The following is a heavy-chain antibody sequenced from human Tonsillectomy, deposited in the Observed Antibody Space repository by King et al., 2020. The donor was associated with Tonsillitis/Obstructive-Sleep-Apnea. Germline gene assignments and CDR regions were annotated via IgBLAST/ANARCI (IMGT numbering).Heavy chain of an antibody. V-gene: IGHV3-7*01. CDR1: GFTFTSHW. J-gene: IGHJ4*02. CDR3: ARGRSNSEYDMFDF. CDR2: IKEDGSEK. D-gene: IGHD2/OR15-2a*01. Sequence: VQLVESGGGLVQPGGSLRLSCAASGFTFTSHWMCWVRQAPGKGLEWVANIKEDGSEKKYVDSVKGRFIISRDNARNSLYLQMDSLRVDDAAVYYCARGRSNSEYDMFDFWGQGTLVTVSS.